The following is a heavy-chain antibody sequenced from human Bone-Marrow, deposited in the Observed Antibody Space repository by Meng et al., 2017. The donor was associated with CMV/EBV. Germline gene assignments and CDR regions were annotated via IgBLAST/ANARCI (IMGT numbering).Heavy chain of an antibody. Sequence: SVKVSCKASGGTFSSYAISWVRQAPGQGLEWMGRIIPILGIANYAQKFQGRVTITADKSTSTAYMGLSSLRSEDTAVYYCARNWFGELDWFDPWGQGTLVTVSS. J-gene: IGHJ5*02. CDR3: ARNWFGELDWFDP. CDR2: IIPILGIA. D-gene: IGHD3-10*01. V-gene: IGHV1-69*04. CDR1: GGTFSSYA.